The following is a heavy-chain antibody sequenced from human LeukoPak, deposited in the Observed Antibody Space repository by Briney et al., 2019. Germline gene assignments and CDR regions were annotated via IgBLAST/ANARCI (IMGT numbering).Heavy chain of an antibody. J-gene: IGHJ4*02. CDR1: GFTFTSYS. CDR2: ISSSSTI. D-gene: IGHD4-17*01. CDR3: ARGRYGDYLIDY. Sequence: GGSLRLSCAASGFTFTSYSMNWVRQAPGKGLEWVSYISSSSTIYYADSVKGRFTISRDNARNSLYLQMNSLRDEDTAVYYCARGRYGDYLIDYWGQGTLVTVSS. V-gene: IGHV3-48*02.